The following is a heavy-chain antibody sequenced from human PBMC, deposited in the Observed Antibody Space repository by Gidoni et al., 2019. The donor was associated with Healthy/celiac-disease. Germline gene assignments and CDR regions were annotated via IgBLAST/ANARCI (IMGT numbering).Heavy chain of an antibody. D-gene: IGHD2-2*01. CDR3: ARDPPYCSSTSCSSPWGDY. Sequence: QVQLVQSGAEVKKPGASVKVSCKSSGYTFTSYGISWVRQAPGQGLEWMGWISAYNGNTNYAQKLQGRVTMTTDTSTSTAYMELRSLRSDDTAVYYCARDPPYCSSTSCSSPWGDYWGQGTLVTVSS. V-gene: IGHV1-18*01. CDR1: GYTFTSYG. CDR2: ISAYNGNT. J-gene: IGHJ4*02.